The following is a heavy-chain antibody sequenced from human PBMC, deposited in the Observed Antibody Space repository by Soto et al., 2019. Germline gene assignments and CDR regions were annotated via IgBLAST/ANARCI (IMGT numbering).Heavy chain of an antibody. Sequence: EVQLLESGGGLVQPGGSLRLSCAASGFTFSRYAMSWVRQAPGKGLEWVSAISGGGGSTYYADSVKGRFTISRDNSRNTLYLQMNRLRAEDTAVYYCATTITMIRGVILSTFDYWGQGTLVTVSS. CDR2: ISGGGGST. CDR1: GFTFSRYA. D-gene: IGHD3-10*01. V-gene: IGHV3-23*01. CDR3: ATTITMIRGVILSTFDY. J-gene: IGHJ4*02.